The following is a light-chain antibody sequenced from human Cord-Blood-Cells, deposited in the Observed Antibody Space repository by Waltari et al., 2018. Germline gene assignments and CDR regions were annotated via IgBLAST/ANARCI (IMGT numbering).Light chain of an antibody. CDR2: EVS. CDR3: CSYAGSNWV. CDR1: SSDVGCYNL. Sequence: QSALTQPASVSGSPGQSITISCTGTSSDVGCYNLVSWYQQHPGKAPKLMIYEVSKRPSGVSNRFSGSKSGNTASLTISGLQAEDEADYYCCSYAGSNWVFGGGTKLTVL. J-gene: IGLJ3*02. V-gene: IGLV2-23*02.